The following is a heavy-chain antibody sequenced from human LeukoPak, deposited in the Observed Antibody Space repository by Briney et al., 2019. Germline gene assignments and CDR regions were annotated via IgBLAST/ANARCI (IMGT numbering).Heavy chain of an antibody. CDR3: AKGAYYYDSSGYSPFFDY. D-gene: IGHD3-22*01. Sequence: PGGSLRLSCAASGFTFSSYAMTWVRQAPGKGLEWVSVISGSGGTTYYADSVKGRFTISRDNSKNTLYLQMNSLRADDTAVYYCAKGAYYYDSSGYSPFFDYWGQGTLVTVSS. J-gene: IGHJ4*02. CDR1: GFTFSSYA. CDR2: ISGSGGTT. V-gene: IGHV3-23*01.